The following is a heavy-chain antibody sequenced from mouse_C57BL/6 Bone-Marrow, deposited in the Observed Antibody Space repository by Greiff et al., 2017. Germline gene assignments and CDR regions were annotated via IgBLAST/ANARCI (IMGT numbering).Heavy chain of an antibody. CDR1: GYTFTSYG. CDR3: ASWGLRRLAY. D-gene: IGHD2-13*01. V-gene: IGHV1-81*01. CDR2: IYPRSGNT. J-gene: IGHJ3*01. Sequence: VQLQESGAELARPGASVKLSCTASGYTFTSYGISWVKQRTGQGLEWIGEIYPRSGNTYYNEKFKGTATLTAATSSITAYMELRSLTYEDSAVYFCASWGLRRLAYWGQGTLVTVSA.